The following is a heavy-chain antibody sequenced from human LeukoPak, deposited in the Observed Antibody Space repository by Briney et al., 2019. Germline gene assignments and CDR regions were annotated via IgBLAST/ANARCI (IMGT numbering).Heavy chain of an antibody. CDR3: ARAVAAPCDYYYGMDV. CDR1: GGSISSSSYY. D-gene: IGHD6-6*01. J-gene: IGHJ6*02. V-gene: IGHV4-61*05. CDR2: IYYSGST. Sequence: PSETLSLTCTVSGGSISSSSYYWGWIRQPPGKGLEWIGYIYYSGSTNYNPSLKSRVTISVDTSKNQFSLKLSSVTAADTAVYYCARAVAAPCDYYYGMDVWGQGTTVTVSS.